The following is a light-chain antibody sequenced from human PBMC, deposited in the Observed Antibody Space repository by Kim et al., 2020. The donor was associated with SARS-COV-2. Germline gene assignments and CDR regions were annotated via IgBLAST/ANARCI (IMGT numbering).Light chain of an antibody. CDR1: LSVGSS. Sequence: GSPGEGATLSCRASLSVGSSLAWYQQKPGQAPRRLIYGASTRATGIPARFSGSGSGTEFTLTISSLQSEDFAVFFCQQYNDWPLTFGGGTKVDIK. J-gene: IGKJ4*01. CDR2: GAS. V-gene: IGKV3-15*01. CDR3: QQYNDWPLT.